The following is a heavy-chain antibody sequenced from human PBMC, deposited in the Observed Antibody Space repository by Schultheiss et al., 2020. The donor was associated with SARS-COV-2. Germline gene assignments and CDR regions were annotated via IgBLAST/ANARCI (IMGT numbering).Heavy chain of an antibody. CDR2: INHSGST. CDR1: GGSFSGYY. J-gene: IGHJ6*03. V-gene: IGHV4-34*01. D-gene: IGHD6-19*01. CDR3: AREPRTYSSGWYDYYYYMDV. Sequence: SETLSLTCAVYGGSFSGYYWSWIRQPPGKGLEWIGEINHSGSTNYNPSLKSRVTMSVDTSKNQFSLKLSSVTAADTAVYYCAREPRTYSSGWYDYYYYMDVWGKGTTVTVSS.